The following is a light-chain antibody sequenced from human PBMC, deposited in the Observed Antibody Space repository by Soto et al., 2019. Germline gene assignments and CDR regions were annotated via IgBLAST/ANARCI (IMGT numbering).Light chain of an antibody. Sequence: DIVMTRSPLSLPVTPGEPASISCRSSQSLLHSNGYNYLDWYLQKPGQSPQLLIYLGSNRASGVPDRFSGSGSGTDFTLKISRVEAEDVGVYYCMQALQAVFGPGTKVDIK. CDR2: LGS. J-gene: IGKJ3*01. V-gene: IGKV2-28*01. CDR1: QSLLHSNGYNY. CDR3: MQALQAV.